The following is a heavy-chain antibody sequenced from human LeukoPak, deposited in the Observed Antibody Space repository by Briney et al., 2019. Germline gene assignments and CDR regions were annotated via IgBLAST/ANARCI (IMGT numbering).Heavy chain of an antibody. CDR3: AKSPWFGELFGVSVVD. CDR1: GFTFSSRDW. V-gene: IGHV3-23*01. J-gene: IGHJ4*02. D-gene: IGHD3-10*01. CDR2: ISGSGGST. Sequence: PGGSLRLSCVASGFTFSSRDWMTWVRQAPGKGLEWVSAISGSGGSTYYADSVKGRFTISRDNSKNTLYLQMNSLRAEDTAVYYCAKSPWFGELFGVSVVDWGQGTLVTVSS.